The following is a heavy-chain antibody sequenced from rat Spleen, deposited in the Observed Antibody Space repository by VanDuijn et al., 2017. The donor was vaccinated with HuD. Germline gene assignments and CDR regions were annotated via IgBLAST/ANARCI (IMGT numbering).Heavy chain of an antibody. J-gene: IGHJ3*01. Sequence: QVHLKESGPGLVQSSQTLSLTCTVFGFSLTTNGVSWVRQPPGEGLEWVAAISSGGSRYYNSALKSPLSISRDTSKSQVFLKMTSLQTEDTATYLCTRESLPGFNSHWFVSWGQGTLVTVSS. CDR3: TRESLPGFNSHWFVS. CDR1: GFSLTTNG. V-gene: IGHV2S12*01. CDR2: ISSGGSR. D-gene: IGHD1-4*01.